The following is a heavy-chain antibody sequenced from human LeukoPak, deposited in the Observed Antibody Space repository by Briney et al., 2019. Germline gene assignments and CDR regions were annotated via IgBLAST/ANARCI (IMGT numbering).Heavy chain of an antibody. D-gene: IGHD2-15*01. V-gene: IGHV3-48*01. CDR3: AREYCSGGSCYHDY. CDR2: ISSSSSTI. CDR1: GFTFSSYS. Sequence: GGSLRLSCAASGFTFSSYSMNWVRQAPGKGLEWVSYISSSSSTIYYADSVKGRFTISRDNAKNTLYLQMNSLRAEDTAVYYCAREYCSGGSCYHDYWGQGTLVTVSS. J-gene: IGHJ4*02.